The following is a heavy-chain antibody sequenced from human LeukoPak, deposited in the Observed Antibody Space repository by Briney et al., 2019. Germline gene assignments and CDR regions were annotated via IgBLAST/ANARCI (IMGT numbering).Heavy chain of an antibody. CDR2: ISAYNGNT. Sequence: ASLRVSCKASGYTFTSYGISWVRQAPGQGLEWMGWISAYNGNTNYAQTLQGRVTMTTDTSTSTAYMELRSLRSDDTAVYYCARRITMVRGVISYNWFDPWGQGTLVSVSS. CDR3: ARRITMVRGVISYNWFDP. V-gene: IGHV1-18*01. J-gene: IGHJ5*02. CDR1: GYTFTSYG. D-gene: IGHD3-10*01.